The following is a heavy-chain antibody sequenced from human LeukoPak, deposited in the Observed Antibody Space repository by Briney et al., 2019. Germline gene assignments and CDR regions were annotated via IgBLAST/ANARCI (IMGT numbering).Heavy chain of an antibody. D-gene: IGHD6-19*01. CDR3: ARDSPPIAVAGTGWFDP. CDR2: ISYDGSNK. V-gene: IGHV3-30*03. Sequence: GGSLRLSCAASGFTFSSYGMHWVRQAPGKGLEWVAVISYDGSNKYYADSVKGRFTISRDNSKNTLYLQMNSLRAEDTAVYYCARDSPPIAVAGTGWFDPWGQGTLVTVSS. CDR1: GFTFSSYG. J-gene: IGHJ5*02.